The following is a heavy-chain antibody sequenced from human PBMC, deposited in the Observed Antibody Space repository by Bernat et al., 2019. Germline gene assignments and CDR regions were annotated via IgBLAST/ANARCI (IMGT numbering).Heavy chain of an antibody. CDR2: ISYDGSNK. CDR1: GFTFSSYG. V-gene: IGHV3-30*03. J-gene: IGHJ4*02. D-gene: IGHD5-18*01. CDR3: ARGLWIFDY. Sequence: QVQLVESGGGLVKPGGSLRLSCAASGFTFSSYGMHWVRQAPGKGLEWVAVISYDGSNKYYADSVKGRFTISRDNSKNTLYLQMNSLRAEDTAVYYCARGLWIFDYWGQGTLVTVSS.